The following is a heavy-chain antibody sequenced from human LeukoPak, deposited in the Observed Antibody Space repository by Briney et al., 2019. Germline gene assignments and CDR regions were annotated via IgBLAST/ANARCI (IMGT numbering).Heavy chain of an antibody. CDR3: AKHRSQGTFDY. V-gene: IGHV3-23*01. J-gene: IGHJ4*02. Sequence: GGSLRLSCAASGFTFSSYSMTWVRQAPGKGLEWVSVITGSGAVTYYADSVKGRFTISRDNSKNTLYLQMDSLRAEDTAVYYCAKHRSQGTFDYWGQGTLVTVSS. CDR1: GFTFSSYS. D-gene: IGHD1-1*01. CDR2: ITGSGAVT.